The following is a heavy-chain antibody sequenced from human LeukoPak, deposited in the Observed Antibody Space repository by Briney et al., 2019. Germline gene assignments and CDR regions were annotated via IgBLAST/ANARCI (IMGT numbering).Heavy chain of an antibody. CDR3: ARGARYSDS. J-gene: IGHJ4*02. CDR1: GGSISSHY. V-gene: IGHV4-59*11. D-gene: IGHD6-6*01. Sequence: SETLSLTRTVSGGSISSHYWSWIRQPPGEGLEWIGYIYFSGSTNYNPSLKSRVAISIDTSKNQFSLKLSSVTAADTAVYYCARGARYSDSWGQGTLVAVSS. CDR2: IYFSGST.